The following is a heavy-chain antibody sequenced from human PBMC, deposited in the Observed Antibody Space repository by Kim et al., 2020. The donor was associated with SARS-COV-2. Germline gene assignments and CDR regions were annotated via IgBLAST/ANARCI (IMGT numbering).Heavy chain of an antibody. J-gene: IGHJ3*02. CDR3: TRENDAFDI. CDR2: GTT. Sequence: GTTEYAASVKGRFTISRDDSKSIAYLQMNSLKTEDTAVYYCTRENDAFDIWGQGTMVTVSS. V-gene: IGHV3-49*02.